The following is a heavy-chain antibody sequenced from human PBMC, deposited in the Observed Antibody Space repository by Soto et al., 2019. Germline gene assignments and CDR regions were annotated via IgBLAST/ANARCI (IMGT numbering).Heavy chain of an antibody. CDR2: IIPIFGTA. D-gene: IGHD3-22*01. J-gene: IGHJ6*02. CDR1: GGTFSSYA. V-gene: IGHV1-69*13. CDR3: ASRNFDSSGYYLVYYGMDV. Sequence: SVKVSCKASGGTFSSYAISWVRQAPGQGLEWMGGIIPIFGTANYAQKFQGRVTITADESTSTAYMELSSLRSEDTAVYYCASRNFDSSGYYLVYYGMDVWGQGTTVTVSS.